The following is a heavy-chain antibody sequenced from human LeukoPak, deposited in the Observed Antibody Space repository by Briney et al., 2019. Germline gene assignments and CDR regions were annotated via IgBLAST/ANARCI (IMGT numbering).Heavy chain of an antibody. D-gene: IGHD1-20*01. CDR2: IYHSGST. J-gene: IGHJ4*02. CDR1: GYSLSSGYY. V-gene: IGHV4-38-2*02. Sequence: SETLSLTCTVSGYSLSSGYYWGWIRQPPGKGLEWIGSIYHSGSTYYNPTLKSRVTISVNTSKNQFSLKLSAVTAADTAVYYCAREGELYNWKSGGDYWGQGTLVTGSS. CDR3: AREGELYNWKSGGDY.